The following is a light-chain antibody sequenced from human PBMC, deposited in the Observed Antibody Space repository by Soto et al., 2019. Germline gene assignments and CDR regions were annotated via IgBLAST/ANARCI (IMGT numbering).Light chain of an antibody. J-gene: IGKJ2*01. V-gene: IGKV3-15*01. CDR3: QQYNNWPHT. Sequence: EIVMTQSPATLSVSPGERATLSCRASQSVSSDLAWYLQKPGQAPSLLIYGASTRATGMPARFNDSGSRTEFTLTISSLQSEDFAVYYCQQYNNWPHTFGQGTKLEIK. CDR2: GAS. CDR1: QSVSSD.